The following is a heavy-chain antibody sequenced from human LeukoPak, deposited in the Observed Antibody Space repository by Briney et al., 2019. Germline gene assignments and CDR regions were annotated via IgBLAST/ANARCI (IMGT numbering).Heavy chain of an antibody. V-gene: IGHV4-59*01. D-gene: IGHD3-3*01. CDR3: ARVALGVDDDRVDP. CDR1: GGSISSYY. J-gene: IGHJ5*02. Sequence: PSETLSLTCTVSGGSISSYYWSWIRQPPGKGLEWIGYIYYSGSTNYNPSLKSRVTISVDTSKNQFSLKLSSVAAADTAVYYCARVALGVDDDRVDPWGQGTLVTVSS. CDR2: IYYSGST.